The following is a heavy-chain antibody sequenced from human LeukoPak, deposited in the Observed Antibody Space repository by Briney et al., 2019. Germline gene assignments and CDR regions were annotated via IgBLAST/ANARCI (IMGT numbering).Heavy chain of an antibody. CDR1: GGSISSGGSF. V-gene: IGHV4-39*01. J-gene: IGHJ4*02. D-gene: IGHD1-1*01. Sequence: TSETLSLTCNVSGGSISSGGSFWGWIRQPPGKGLEWIGSISYTGSTFYNPSLMSRVSISVDTSKNQFSLKLNSVTAADTAVYFCAKLVQLYFTNTHDYWGQGTLVTVSS. CDR3: AKLVQLYFTNTHDY. CDR2: ISYTGST.